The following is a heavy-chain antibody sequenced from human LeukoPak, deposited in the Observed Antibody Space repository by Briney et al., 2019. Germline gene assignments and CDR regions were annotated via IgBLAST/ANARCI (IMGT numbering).Heavy chain of an antibody. CDR1: GYTFTGYY. CDR3: ARDLEIGYYDSSGYYFEVPTPQFQH. J-gene: IGHJ1*01. V-gene: IGHV1-2*02. Sequence: GASVKVSCKASGYTFTGYYMHWVRQAPGQGLEWMGWINPNSGGTNYAQKFQGRVTMTRDTSISTAYMELSRLRSDDTAVYYCARDLEIGYYDSSGYYFEVPTPQFQHWGQGTLVTVSS. D-gene: IGHD3-22*01. CDR2: INPNSGGT.